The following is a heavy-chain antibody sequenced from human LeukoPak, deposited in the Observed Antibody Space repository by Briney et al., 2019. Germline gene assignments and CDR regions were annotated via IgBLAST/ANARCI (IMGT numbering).Heavy chain of an antibody. D-gene: IGHD2-15*01. J-gene: IGHJ4*02. Sequence: PGGSLRLSCAASGFTVSSNYMSWVRQAPGKGLEWVSVIYSGGSTYYADSVKGRFTISRDNSKNTLYLQMNSLRAEDTALFYCARARKYCSGGTCYRYYFDYWGQGTLVTVSS. CDR3: ARARKYCSGGTCYRYYFDY. CDR1: GFTVSSNY. V-gene: IGHV3-53*05. CDR2: IYSGGST.